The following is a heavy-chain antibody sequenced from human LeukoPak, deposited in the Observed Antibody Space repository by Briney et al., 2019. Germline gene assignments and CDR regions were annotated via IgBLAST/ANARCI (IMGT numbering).Heavy chain of an antibody. CDR2: IYYTGIT. V-gene: IGHV4-59*08. Sequence: PSETLSLTCTVSGGSISNYFWSWIRQSPGKGLEWIGHIYYTGITTYNPSLRSRLTISLDRSKNQFSLRLNPVTVTDTAIYYCARHANGGSFPLDIWGQGTLVTVSS. CDR3: ARHANGGSFPLDI. CDR1: GGSISNYF. D-gene: IGHD1-26*01. J-gene: IGHJ4*02.